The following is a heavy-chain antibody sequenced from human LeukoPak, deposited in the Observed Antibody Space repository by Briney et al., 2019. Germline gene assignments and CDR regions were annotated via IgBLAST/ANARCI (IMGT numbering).Heavy chain of an antibody. J-gene: IGHJ4*02. CDR2: ISGSGGST. CDR1: GFTFSSYA. D-gene: IGHD2-2*01. Sequence: PGGSLRLSCAASGFTFSSYAMSWVRQAPGKGLEWVSAISGSGGSTYYADSVKGRFAISRDNSKNTLYLQMNSLRAEDTAVYYCAKGGVVVLPAASYFFDYWGQGTLVTVSS. V-gene: IGHV3-23*01. CDR3: AKGGVVVLPAASYFFDY.